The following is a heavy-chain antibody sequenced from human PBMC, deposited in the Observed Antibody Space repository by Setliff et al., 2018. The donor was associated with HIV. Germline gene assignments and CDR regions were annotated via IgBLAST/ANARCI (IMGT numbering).Heavy chain of an antibody. CDR1: GYTFTNYG. CDR2: ISGYNSDT. J-gene: IGHJ4*02. Sequence: ASVKVSCKASGYTFTNYGISWLRQAPGQGLEWMGWISGYNSDTKYAEKVQGRVTMTTDTSTGTAYMELRSLRSDDTAVYYCAREVVPTSEYHTFESWGQGSLVTVSS. D-gene: IGHD6-6*01. V-gene: IGHV1-18*04. CDR3: AREVVPTSEYHTFES.